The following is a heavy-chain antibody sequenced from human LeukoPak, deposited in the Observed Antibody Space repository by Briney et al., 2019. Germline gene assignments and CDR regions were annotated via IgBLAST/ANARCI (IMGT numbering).Heavy chain of an antibody. Sequence: SQTLSLTCTVSGGSISSGGYYWSWIRQPPGKGLEWIGYIYHSGSTYYNPSLKSRVTISVDRSKNQFSLKLSSVTAADTAVYYCARTPVVTPGLGLFDYWGQGTLVTVSS. CDR3: ARTPVVTPGLGLFDY. V-gene: IGHV4-30-2*01. CDR2: IYHSGST. J-gene: IGHJ4*02. D-gene: IGHD4-23*01. CDR1: GGSISSGGYY.